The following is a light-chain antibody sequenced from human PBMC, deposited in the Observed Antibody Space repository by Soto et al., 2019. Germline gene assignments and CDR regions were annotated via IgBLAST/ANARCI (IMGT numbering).Light chain of an antibody. Sequence: QSALTQPASVSGSPGQSITISCTGTGSDVGGYDAVSWYQQHPGKAPKLIIYHVNNRPSGTSDPFSGSKSDNTASLNISGLQTEDEADYYCCSYEIGRADVFGTGTQQTVL. V-gene: IGLV2-14*03. J-gene: IGLJ7*01. CDR3: CSYEIGRADV. CDR1: GSDVGGYDA. CDR2: HVN.